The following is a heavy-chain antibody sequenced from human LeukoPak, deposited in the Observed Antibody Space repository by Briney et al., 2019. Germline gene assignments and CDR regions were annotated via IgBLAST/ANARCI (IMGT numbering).Heavy chain of an antibody. D-gene: IGHD6-13*01. CDR3: AKASSLDAFDI. CDR1: GFTFDDYA. CDR2: ISWNSGSI. Sequence: GGSLRLSCAASGFTFDDYAVHWVRQAPGKGLEGVSGISWNSGSIGYADSVKGRFTISRDNAKNSLNLQMNSLRAEDTALYYCAKASSLDAFDIWGQGTMVTVSS. J-gene: IGHJ3*02. V-gene: IGHV3-9*01.